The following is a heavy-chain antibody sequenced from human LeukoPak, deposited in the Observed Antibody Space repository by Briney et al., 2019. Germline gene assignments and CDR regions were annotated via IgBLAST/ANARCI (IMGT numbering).Heavy chain of an antibody. D-gene: IGHD2-2*01. Sequence: SETLSLTCTVSGGSISSSSYYWGWIRQPPGKGLEWIGSIYYSGNTYYNPSLKSRVTISVDTSKNQFSLKLSSVTAADTAVYYCARLDIVVVGTNWFDPWGQGTLVTVSS. J-gene: IGHJ5*02. V-gene: IGHV4-39*01. CDR3: ARLDIVVVGTNWFDP. CDR2: IYYSGNT. CDR1: GGSISSSSYY.